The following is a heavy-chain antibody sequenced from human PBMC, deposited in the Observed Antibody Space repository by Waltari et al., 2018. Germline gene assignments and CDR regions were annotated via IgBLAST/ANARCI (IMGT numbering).Heavy chain of an antibody. CDR3: ARDKDFWSGYLYYFDY. D-gene: IGHD3-3*01. Sequence: QLQLQESGPGLVKPSETLSLTCTVSGGSISSSSYYWGWIRQPPGKGLEWIGSSYYRGSNFYNPSLKSLVTISVDTSKNQFSLKLSSVTAADTAVYYCARDKDFWSGYLYYFDYWGQGTLVTVSS. CDR2: SYYRGSN. CDR1: GGSISSSSYY. J-gene: IGHJ4*02. V-gene: IGHV4-39*07.